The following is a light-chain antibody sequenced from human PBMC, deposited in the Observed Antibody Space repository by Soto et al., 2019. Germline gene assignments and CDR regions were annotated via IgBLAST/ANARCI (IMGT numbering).Light chain of an antibody. V-gene: IGKV1-39*01. CDR3: QQSYSTHPIT. CDR1: QNIANY. Sequence: DIHMTQSASSLSASLGSRFTITCGASQNIANYLNWYQQKPVKAPKVLXYAASRLQSGVPSSFSGSGSGTDFTLTISSLQHEDFATYYCQQSYSTHPITFGQGTRLEIK. J-gene: IGKJ5*01. CDR2: AAS.